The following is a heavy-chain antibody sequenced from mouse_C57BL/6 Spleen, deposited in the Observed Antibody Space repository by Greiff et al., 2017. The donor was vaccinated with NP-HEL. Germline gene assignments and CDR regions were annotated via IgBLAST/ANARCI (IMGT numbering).Heavy chain of an antibody. J-gene: IGHJ3*01. D-gene: IGHD1-1*01. CDR2: IYPGDGDT. Sequence: VKLQESGPELVKPGASVKISCKASGYAFSSSWMNWVKQRPGKGLEWIGRIYPGDGDTNYNGKFKGKATLTADKSSSTAYMQLSSLTSEDSAVYFCARNYYGSSHQAWFAYWGQGTLVTVSA. V-gene: IGHV1-82*01. CDR1: GYAFSSSW. CDR3: ARNYYGSSHQAWFAY.